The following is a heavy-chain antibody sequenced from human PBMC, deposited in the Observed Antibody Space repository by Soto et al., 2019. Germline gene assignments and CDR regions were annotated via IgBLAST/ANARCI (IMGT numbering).Heavy chain of an antibody. V-gene: IGHV3-53*04. CDR1: GFTVSSNY. Sequence: EVQLVESGGGLVRPGGSLNLSGAPLGFTVSSNYLSWAGKAQGTGREWVQVIYSGGGTYYADSGRGRFTFSRHNSKNTLYLQMNSLRAEDTAVYYCARVPRDSSSWYEDYYYYYMDVWGKGTTVTVSS. D-gene: IGHD6-13*01. CDR3: ARVPRDSSSWYEDYYYYYMDV. CDR2: IYSGGGT. J-gene: IGHJ6*03.